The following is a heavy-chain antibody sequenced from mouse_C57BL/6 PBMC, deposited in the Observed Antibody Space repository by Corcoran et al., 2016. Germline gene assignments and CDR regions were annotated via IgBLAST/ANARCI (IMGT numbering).Heavy chain of an antibody. Sequence: QSQLVQSGPELNKPGATVKISCKASGYTFTTYGMSWVKQAPGKGLKWKGWINTYSGVPTYADDFKGRFAFSVETSASTAYLQINNLKNEDTATYFCAKGMVTTAYWGQGTLVTVSA. J-gene: IGHJ3*01. V-gene: IGHV9-3*01. CDR3: AKGMVTTAY. CDR1: GYTFTTYG. D-gene: IGHD2-2*01. CDR2: INTYSGVP.